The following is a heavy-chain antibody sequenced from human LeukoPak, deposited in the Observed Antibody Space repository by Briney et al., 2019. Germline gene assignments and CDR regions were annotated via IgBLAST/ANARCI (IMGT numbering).Heavy chain of an antibody. CDR2: MNPNSANT. D-gene: IGHD5-18*01. CDR3: ARGGRYSYGLRYYYYMDV. Sequence: ASVKVSCKASGYTFTSYDINWVRQATGQGLEWMGWMNPNSANTGYAQKFQGRVTITRNTSISTAYMELSSLRSEDTAVYYCARGGRYSYGLRYYYYMDVWGKGTTVTVSS. J-gene: IGHJ6*03. V-gene: IGHV1-8*03. CDR1: GYTFTSYD.